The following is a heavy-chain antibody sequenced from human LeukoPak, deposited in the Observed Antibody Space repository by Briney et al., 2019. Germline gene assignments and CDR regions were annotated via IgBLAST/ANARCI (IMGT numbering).Heavy chain of an antibody. D-gene: IGHD4-23*01. CDR1: GYTFTSYD. CDR2: MNPNSGDT. Sequence: ASVKVSCKTSGYTFTSYDINWVRQATGQGLEWMGWMNPNSGDTGYAQKFQGRVTITRDTSISTAYMELSSLRSDDTAVYYCARDGFFGGNSGDYWGQGTLVTVPS. CDR3: ARDGFFGGNSGDY. V-gene: IGHV1-8*01. J-gene: IGHJ4*02.